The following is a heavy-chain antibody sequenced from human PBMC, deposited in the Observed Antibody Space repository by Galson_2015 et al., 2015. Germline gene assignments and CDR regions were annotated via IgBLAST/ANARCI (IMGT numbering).Heavy chain of an antibody. CDR3: ARGGGHSSSWYENMDV. J-gene: IGHJ6*02. Sequence: SCKASGGTFSSYAISWVRQAPGQGLEWMGGIIPIFGTANYAQKFQGRVTITADESTSTAYMELSSLRSEDTAVYYCARGGGHSSSWYENMDVWGQGTTVTVSS. V-gene: IGHV1-69*01. D-gene: IGHD6-13*01. CDR1: GGTFSSYA. CDR2: IIPIFGTA.